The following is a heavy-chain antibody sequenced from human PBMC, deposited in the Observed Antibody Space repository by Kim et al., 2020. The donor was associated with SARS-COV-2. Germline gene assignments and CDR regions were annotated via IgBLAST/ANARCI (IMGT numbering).Heavy chain of an antibody. CDR1: GDSISRYY. CDR3: ARLRGSQLDY. J-gene: IGHJ4*02. D-gene: IGHD3-16*01. Sequence: SETLSLTCIVSGDSISRYYWNWIRQPPGKGLEWIGYISYSGSTNYNPSLKSRITISADSSKNQFSLNLNSVTAADTAVYYCARLRGSQLDYWGQGTLVTVSS. V-gene: IGHV4-59*08. CDR2: ISYSGST.